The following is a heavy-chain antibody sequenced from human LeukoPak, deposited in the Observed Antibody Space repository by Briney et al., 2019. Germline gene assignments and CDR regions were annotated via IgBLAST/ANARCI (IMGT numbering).Heavy chain of an antibody. CDR1: GSAVSSGSYY. Sequence: SETLSLTCTVSGSAVSSGSYYWSWIRQPPGKGLEWIGYIYYSGSTNYNPSLKSRVTISVDTSKNQFSLKLSSVTAADTAVYYCARVDILTGYYRGFDHWGQGTLVTVSS. CDR3: ARVDILTGYYRGFDH. D-gene: IGHD3-9*01. CDR2: IYYSGST. J-gene: IGHJ4*02. V-gene: IGHV4-61*01.